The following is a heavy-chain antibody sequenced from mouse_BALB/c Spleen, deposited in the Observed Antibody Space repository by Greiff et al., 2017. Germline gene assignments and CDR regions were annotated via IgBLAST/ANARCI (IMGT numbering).Heavy chain of an antibody. CDR3: ARWCYRYDEGYYYAMDY. D-gene: IGHD2-14*01. Sequence: VQLQQSGPELVKPGASVKISCKASGYSFTGYFMNWVMQSHGKSLEWIGRINPYNGDTFYNQKFKGKATLTVDKSSSTAHMGLRSLASEDSAVYYCARWCYRYDEGYYYAMDYWGQGTAVTVSS. CDR2: INPYNGDT. CDR1: GYSFTGYF. V-gene: IGHV1-20*02. J-gene: IGHJ4*01.